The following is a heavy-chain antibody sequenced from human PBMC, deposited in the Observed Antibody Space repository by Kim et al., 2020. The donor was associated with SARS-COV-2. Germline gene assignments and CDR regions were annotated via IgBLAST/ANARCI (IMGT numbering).Heavy chain of an antibody. D-gene: IGHD6-13*01. V-gene: IGHV1-46*01. CDR3: ARSAAGIGRDWFDP. J-gene: IGHJ5*02. Sequence: AQKFQGSATMTRDTSTSTVYMGLSSLRSEDTAVYYCARSAAGIGRDWFDPWGQGTLVTVSS.